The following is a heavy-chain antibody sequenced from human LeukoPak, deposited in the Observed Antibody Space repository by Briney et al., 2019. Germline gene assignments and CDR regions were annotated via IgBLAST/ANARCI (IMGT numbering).Heavy chain of an antibody. V-gene: IGHV4-4*07. J-gene: IGHJ5*02. Sequence: SETLSLTCTVSGGSISSYYWSWIRQPAGKGLEWIGHIYTTGSTNYNPSLKSRVTMSVDTSKNQFSLKLSSVTAADTAVYYCARANQIAAAGTLNFWFDPWGQGTLVTVSS. D-gene: IGHD6-13*01. CDR3: ARANQIAAAGTLNFWFDP. CDR2: IYTTGST. CDR1: GGSISSYY.